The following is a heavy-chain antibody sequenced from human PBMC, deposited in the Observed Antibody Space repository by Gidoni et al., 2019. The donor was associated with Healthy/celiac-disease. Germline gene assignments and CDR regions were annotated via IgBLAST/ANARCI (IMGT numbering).Heavy chain of an antibody. Sequence: QVQLVESGGGVVQPGRPLTLPCAASGFIICRYGLHWVRQAPGKGLEWVAVIWYDGSNKYYADSVKGRFTISRDNSKNTLYLQMNSLRAEDTAVYYCAREIMTTVTTSWFDPWGQGTLVTVSS. CDR2: IWYDGSNK. CDR1: GFIICRYG. D-gene: IGHD4-17*01. J-gene: IGHJ5*02. CDR3: AREIMTTVTTSWFDP. V-gene: IGHV3-33*01.